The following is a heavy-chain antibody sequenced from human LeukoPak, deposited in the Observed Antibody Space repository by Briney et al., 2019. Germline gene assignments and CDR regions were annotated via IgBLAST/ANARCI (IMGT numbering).Heavy chain of an antibody. Sequence: GGSLRLSCAASGFTLSSYAMSWVRQGPGKGLEWVPAISVSGNTYHADSVKGRFTISRDSSKNTLYLQMNSLRAGDAAVYYCAKEAGDYGDFSSFDYWGQGTLVTVSS. D-gene: IGHD4-17*01. CDR3: AKEAGDYGDFSSFDY. V-gene: IGHV3-23*01. J-gene: IGHJ4*02. CDR2: ISVSGNT. CDR1: GFTLSSYA.